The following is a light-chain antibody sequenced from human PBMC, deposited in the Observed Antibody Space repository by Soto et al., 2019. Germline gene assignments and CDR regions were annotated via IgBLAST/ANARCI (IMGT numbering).Light chain of an antibody. J-gene: IGKJ5*01. CDR3: QQSGDSAVT. Sequence: EIVLTQSPGTLSLSPGERATLSCRASQAVTSTYLAWYQQKPGQAPRLLIYGASSRATGIPDRFSGSGSGTDFTLTVSRLEPEDFAVYYCQQSGDSAVTFGRGTRLEIK. V-gene: IGKV3-20*01. CDR2: GAS. CDR1: QAVTSTY.